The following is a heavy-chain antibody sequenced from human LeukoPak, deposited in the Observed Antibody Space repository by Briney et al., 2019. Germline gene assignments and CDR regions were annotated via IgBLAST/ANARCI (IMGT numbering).Heavy chain of an antibody. V-gene: IGHV6-1*01. CDR2: TYQRSKWYN. D-gene: IGHD3-22*01. J-gene: IGHJ4*02. CDR1: GDSLSSNSAA. CDR3: ARSPYYYDGSGYYSFDY. Sequence: SQTLSLTCALSGDSLSSNSAAWNWLRQSPWRGLEWLGRTYQRSKWYNDYAVSVKSRITINPDTSKNHFSLQLNSVTPGDTAVYYCARSPYYYDGSGYYSFDYWGQGTLVTVSS.